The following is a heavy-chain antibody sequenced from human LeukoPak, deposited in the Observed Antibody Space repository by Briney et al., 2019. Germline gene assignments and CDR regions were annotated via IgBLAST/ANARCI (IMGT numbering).Heavy chain of an antibody. V-gene: IGHV3-23*01. CDR3: AKAISMAHGMDV. Sequence: PGGSLRLSCAASGFTFSSYAMSWVRQAPGKGLEWVSAISGSGGSTYYADSVKGRFTISRDNPRNSLYLQMNSLRPEDTAIYYCAKAISMAHGMDVWGKGTTVTISS. CDR2: ISGSGGST. D-gene: IGHD3-3*02. J-gene: IGHJ6*04. CDR1: GFTFSSYA.